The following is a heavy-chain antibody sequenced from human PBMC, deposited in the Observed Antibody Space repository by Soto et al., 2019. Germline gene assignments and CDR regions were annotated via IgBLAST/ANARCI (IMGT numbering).Heavy chain of an antibody. V-gene: IGHV3-30*18. D-gene: IGHD3-3*01. CDR1: GFTFSSYG. Sequence: PGGSLRLSCAASGFTFSSYGMHWVRQAPGKGLEWVAVISYDGSNKYYADSVKGRFTISRDNSKNTLYLQMNSLRAEDTAVYYCAKVFTIFGVVGYYFDYWGQGTLVTVSS. J-gene: IGHJ4*02. CDR2: ISYDGSNK. CDR3: AKVFTIFGVVGYYFDY.